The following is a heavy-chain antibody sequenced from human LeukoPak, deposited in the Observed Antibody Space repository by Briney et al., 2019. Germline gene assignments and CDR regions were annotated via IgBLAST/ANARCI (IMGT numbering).Heavy chain of an antibody. V-gene: IGHV3-48*01. CDR1: GFTFSSYS. CDR2: ISSSSSTI. J-gene: IGHJ5*02. Sequence: GGSLRLSCAASGFTFSSYSMNWVRQAPGTGLEWVSYISSSSSTIYYADSVKGRFTISRDNAKNSLYLQMNSLRAEDTAVYYCAKGNSGSYYDWFDPWGQGTLVTVSS. D-gene: IGHD1-26*01. CDR3: AKGNSGSYYDWFDP.